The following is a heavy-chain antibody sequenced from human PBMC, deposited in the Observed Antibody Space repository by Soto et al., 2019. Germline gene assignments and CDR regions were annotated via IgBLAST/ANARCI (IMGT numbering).Heavy chain of an antibody. V-gene: IGHV1-69*01. CDR2: IVPFFRTP. D-gene: IGHD2-2*01. J-gene: IGHJ6*02. Sequence: QVQLDQSGAEVKKPGSSVKVSCQASGGNFTTFAFSWERLAPGQGLVWMGGIVPFFRTPNYAQQFKDRVSITADDSPTTGSMELTSLASDDTAVYYCAGAVHQLLPPHYYYFGMDVWGHGTTGTVSS. CDR3: AGAVHQLLPPHYYYFGMDV. CDR1: GGNFTTFA.